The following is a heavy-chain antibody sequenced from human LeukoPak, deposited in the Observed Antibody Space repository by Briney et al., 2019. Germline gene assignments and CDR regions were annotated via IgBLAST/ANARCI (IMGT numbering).Heavy chain of an antibody. Sequence: ASVKVSCKASGYTFNKYGFSWVRQAPGQGLEWMGWISAYNGDTKYAQKLQGRVTMTTDTSTSTAYMELRSLTSDDTAVYYCARDPSNTSGWYVYFDYWGRGTLVTVSS. CDR3: ARDPSNTSGWYVYFDY. J-gene: IGHJ4*02. CDR1: GYTFNKYG. V-gene: IGHV1-18*04. D-gene: IGHD6-19*01. CDR2: ISAYNGDT.